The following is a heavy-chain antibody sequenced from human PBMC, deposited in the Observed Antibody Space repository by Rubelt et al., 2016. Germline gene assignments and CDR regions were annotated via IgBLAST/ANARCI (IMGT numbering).Heavy chain of an antibody. D-gene: IGHD4-17*01. Sequence: GMGLEWVSVIYSGGSTYYADSVKGRFTISRDNSKNTLYLQMNSLRAEDTAVYYCAREGRTVTTGLDYWGQGTLVTVSS. J-gene: IGHJ4*02. CDR3: AREGRTVTTGLDY. CDR2: IYSGGST. V-gene: IGHV3-66*01.